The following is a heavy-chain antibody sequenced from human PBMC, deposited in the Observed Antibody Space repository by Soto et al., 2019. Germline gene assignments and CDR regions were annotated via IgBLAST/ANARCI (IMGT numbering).Heavy chain of an antibody. CDR3: ACGGNSAWGPGLDY. V-gene: IGHV1-69*01. CDR1: GGTFSRHA. J-gene: IGHJ4*02. D-gene: IGHD2-21*02. CDR2: IIPIFGTA. Sequence: QVQLVQSGAEVRKPGSSVKVSCKASGGTFSRHAISWVRQAPGQGLEWMGGIIPIFGTANHAQKFQGRVTIIADESTSTVYMELSSLRSEDTAMYYCACGGNSAWGPGLDYWGQGTLVTVSS.